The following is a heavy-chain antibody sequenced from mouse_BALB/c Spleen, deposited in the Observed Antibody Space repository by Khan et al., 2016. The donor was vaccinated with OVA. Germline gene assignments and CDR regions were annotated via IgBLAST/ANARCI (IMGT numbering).Heavy chain of an antibody. V-gene: IGHV14-3*02. CDR1: GFNIKDTY. CDR3: ISPNWFVY. Sequence: EVQLQESGAELVKPGASVKLSCTASGFNIKDTYMHWVKQRPKQGLEWIGRIDPAIGDTRYDPKFQDKATIMTDTSSNTAYLQLSGLTSEDTPVYYCISPNWFVYWGQGTLVTVS. J-gene: IGHJ3*01. CDR2: IDPAIGDT.